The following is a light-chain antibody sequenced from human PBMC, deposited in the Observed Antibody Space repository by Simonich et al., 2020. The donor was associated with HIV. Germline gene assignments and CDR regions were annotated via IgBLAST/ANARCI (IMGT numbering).Light chain of an antibody. J-gene: IGKJ4*01. CDR3: QQRSNWLT. CDR1: QSVGSY. CDR2: DAS. Sequence: EIVLTQSPATLSLSPGERATLSCRASQSVGSYLAWYQQKPVQAPRLLIYDASNRATGIPARFSGSGSGTDFTLTISSLEPEDFAVYYCQQRSNWLTFGGGTKVEIK. V-gene: IGKV3-11*01.